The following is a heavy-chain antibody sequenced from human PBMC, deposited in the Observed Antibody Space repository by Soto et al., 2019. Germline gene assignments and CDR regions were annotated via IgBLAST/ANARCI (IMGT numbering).Heavy chain of an antibody. J-gene: IGHJ5*02. D-gene: IGHD2-21*01. V-gene: IGHV4-34*01. Sequence: QVQLQQWGAGLLKPSETLSLTCAVYGGSFSAYQWSWIRQPPGKGLEWIGEINPSGSTNYNPSLKRRVTISKDTSKSQFSLKWSSVTAADTAVYYCARDGDGCIHPWGQGTLVTVSS. CDR3: ARDGDGCIHP. CDR2: INPSGST. CDR1: GGSFSAYQ.